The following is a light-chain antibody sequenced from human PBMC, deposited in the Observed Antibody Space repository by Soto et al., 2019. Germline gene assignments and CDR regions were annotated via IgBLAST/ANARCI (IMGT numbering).Light chain of an antibody. J-gene: IGKJ4*01. CDR3: QQDSSWPLT. V-gene: IGKV3D-15*01. CDR1: QSIHTS. Sequence: TQSPATLSLSPGVRATLSCRASQSIHTSLAWYQQKSGKPPRLVIYDSTLRANGVPDRFGGSRSGTEFTLSISSLQSEHLGVYYCQQDSSWPLTFGGGTKVDIK. CDR2: DST.